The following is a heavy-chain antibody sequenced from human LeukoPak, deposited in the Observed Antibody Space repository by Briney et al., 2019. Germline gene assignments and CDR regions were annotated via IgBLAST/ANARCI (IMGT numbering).Heavy chain of an antibody. Sequence: PGGSLRLSCAAYGFTFSSYAMSWVRQAPGKGLEWVSAISGSGGSTYYADSVKGRFTISRDNSKNTLYLQMNSLRAEDTAVYYCAKASRYYDILTLDYWGQGTLVTVSS. D-gene: IGHD3-9*01. CDR2: ISGSGGST. J-gene: IGHJ4*02. V-gene: IGHV3-23*01. CDR1: GFTFSSYA. CDR3: AKASRYYDILTLDY.